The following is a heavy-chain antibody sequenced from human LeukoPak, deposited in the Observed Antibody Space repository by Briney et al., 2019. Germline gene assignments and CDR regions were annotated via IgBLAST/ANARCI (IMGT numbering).Heavy chain of an antibody. CDR1: GFPFSAYA. Sequence: GSLRLSCAASGFPFSAYAMSWVRQAPGKGLEWVSGIRGSGDSTYYAESVKGRFTIYRDNSKNTLYLQMNSLRAEDTALYYCAKDLSSGTGRGFDYWGQGTLVTVSS. J-gene: IGHJ4*02. CDR2: IRGSGDST. CDR3: AKDLSSGTGRGFDY. V-gene: IGHV3-23*01. D-gene: IGHD3/OR15-3a*01.